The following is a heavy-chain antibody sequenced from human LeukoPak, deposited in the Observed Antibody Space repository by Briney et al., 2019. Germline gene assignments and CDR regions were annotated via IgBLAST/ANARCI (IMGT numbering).Heavy chain of an antibody. CDR2: ISSSSSTT. Sequence: GGSLRLSCAAPGFNFCNAWMSWVRQAPGKGLEWVSYISSSSSTTYYADSVKGRFTISRDNAKNSLYLQMNSLRAEDTAVYYCARYATVAAHRDFDYWGQGTLVTVSS. D-gene: IGHD6-19*01. V-gene: IGHV3-48*01. J-gene: IGHJ4*02. CDR3: ARYATVAAHRDFDY. CDR1: GFNFCNAW.